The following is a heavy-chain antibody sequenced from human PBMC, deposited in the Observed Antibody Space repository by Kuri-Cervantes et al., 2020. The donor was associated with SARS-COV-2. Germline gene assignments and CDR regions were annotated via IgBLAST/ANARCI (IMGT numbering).Heavy chain of an antibody. CDR3: ARDANTADPHAFDI. CDR2: IYYSGST. J-gene: IGHJ3*02. Sequence: LRLSCTVSGGSISSSDYYWSWIRQPPGKGLEWIGYIYYSGSTYYNPSLKSRVTISVDTSKNQFSLKLSSVTAADTAVYYCARDANTADPHAFDIWGQGTMVTVSS. V-gene: IGHV4-30-4*01. D-gene: IGHD5-18*01. CDR1: GGSISSSDYY.